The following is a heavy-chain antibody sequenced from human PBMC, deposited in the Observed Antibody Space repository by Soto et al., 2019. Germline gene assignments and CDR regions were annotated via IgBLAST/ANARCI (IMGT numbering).Heavy chain of an antibody. CDR3: ARDQEYSGYEAIFDY. D-gene: IGHD5-12*01. J-gene: IGHJ4*02. CDR1: GFTFSSYG. V-gene: IGHV3-33*01. Sequence: QVQLVESGGGVVQPGRSLRLSCAVSGFTFSSYGMHWVRQAPGKGLEWVAVIWYDGSNKYYADSVKGRFTISRDNSKNTLYLQMNSLRADDTAVYYCARDQEYSGYEAIFDYWGQGTLVTVSS. CDR2: IWYDGSNK.